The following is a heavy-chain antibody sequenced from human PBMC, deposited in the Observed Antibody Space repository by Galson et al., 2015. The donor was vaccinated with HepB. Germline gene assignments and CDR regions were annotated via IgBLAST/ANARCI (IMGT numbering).Heavy chain of an antibody. CDR1: GFSFSDYA. Sequence: SLRLSCAASGFSFSDYAMHWVRQAPGKGLEYVSSISSSGGTTYYADSVKGRFTISRDNSKNTLYLQMSSLRADDTAVYYCVQRCSTYALDIWGQGTMVTVSS. J-gene: IGHJ3*02. CDR3: VQRCSTYALDI. CDR2: ISSSGGTT. V-gene: IGHV3-64D*06. D-gene: IGHD6-13*01.